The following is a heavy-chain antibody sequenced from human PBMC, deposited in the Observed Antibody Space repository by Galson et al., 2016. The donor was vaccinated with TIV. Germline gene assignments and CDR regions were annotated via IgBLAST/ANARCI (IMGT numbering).Heavy chain of an antibody. Sequence: SVTVSCKASEYTFTNYDMNWVRQAPGQGLEWMGWINTNTGNPTYAQGFTGRFVFSLDTSVSTAYLQISSQKAEDTAVYYCASPPAYCSSSSCYYSFEYWGQGTLVTVSS. CDR2: INTNTGNP. CDR3: ASPPAYCSSSSCYYSFEY. D-gene: IGHD2-2*01. J-gene: IGHJ4*02. V-gene: IGHV7-4-1*02. CDR1: EYTFTNYD.